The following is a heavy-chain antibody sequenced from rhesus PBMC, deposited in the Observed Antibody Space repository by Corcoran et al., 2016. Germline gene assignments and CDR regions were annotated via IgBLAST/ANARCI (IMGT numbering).Heavy chain of an antibody. CDR3: AGEGTVAAIGVDY. D-gene: IGHD4-29*01. CDR2: GYVGGRGP. CDR1: GGPISRNY. Sequence: QVQLQESGPGLVKPSETLSLTCAVSGGPISRNYWSWIRQAPGKGRAWIGRGYVGGRGPSYNPSLKCLFTISTDTSKNQFSLKLGSVTAAYTAVYYCAGEGTVAAIGVDYWGQGVLVTVSS. V-gene: IGHV4-160*01. J-gene: IGHJ4*01.